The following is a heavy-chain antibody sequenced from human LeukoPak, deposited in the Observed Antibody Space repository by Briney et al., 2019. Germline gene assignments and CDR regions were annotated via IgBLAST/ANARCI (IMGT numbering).Heavy chain of an antibody. CDR3: ARLFTFSRYDY. D-gene: IGHD2/OR15-2a*01. V-gene: IGHV3-66*04. J-gene: IGHJ4*02. CDR2: IYSGGAT. CDR1: GLTVSSNY. Sequence: PGGSLRLSCAASGLTVSSNYMTWVRQAPGKELDWVSVIYSGGATYYADSLKGRFTISRDNSKNSLYLQMNSLRAEDTAVYYCARLFTFSRYDYWGQGTLVTVSS.